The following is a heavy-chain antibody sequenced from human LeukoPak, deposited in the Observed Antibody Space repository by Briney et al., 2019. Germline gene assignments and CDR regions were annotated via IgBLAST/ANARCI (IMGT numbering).Heavy chain of an antibody. V-gene: IGHV4-30-2*01. J-gene: IGHJ2*01. CDR1: GGSISSGGYS. CDR2: IYHSGST. CDR3: ASSPGYCSGGSCYSHWYFDL. D-gene: IGHD2-15*01. Sequence: SETPSLTCAVSGGSISSGGYSWSWIRQPPGKGLEWIGYIYHSGSTYYNPSLKSRVTISVDRSKNQFSLKLSSVTAADTAVYYCASSPGYCSGGSCYSHWYFDLWGRGTLVTVSS.